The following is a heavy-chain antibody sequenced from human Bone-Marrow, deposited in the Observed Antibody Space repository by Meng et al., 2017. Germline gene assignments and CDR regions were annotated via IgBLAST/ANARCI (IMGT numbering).Heavy chain of an antibody. D-gene: IGHD5-18*01. CDR1: GGSTSSGYW. V-gene: IGHV4-4*02. CDR3: ATDLVRTAMVGVFDY. Sequence: QLLAPGPGRVNPSGVLFLTFGVAGGSTSSGYWWGWVRQAPGKGLEWIGEIYHSGTTNYNPYLKSRVTISVDKSKDQFSLKLSSVTAADTAVYYCATDLVRTAMVGVFDYWGQGTLVTVSS. CDR2: IYHSGTT. J-gene: IGHJ4*02.